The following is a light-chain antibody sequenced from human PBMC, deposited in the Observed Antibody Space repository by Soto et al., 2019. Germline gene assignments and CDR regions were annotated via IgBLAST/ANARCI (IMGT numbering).Light chain of an antibody. J-gene: IGLJ1*01. CDR2: GTS. CDR1: NSNIGTGFD. Sequence: QSVLTQTPSVSGAPGQRVTIACTGNNSNIGTGFDVHWYRHFPGAAPKLLLSGTSHRPSGVPDRFSGSKSDTSASLAITGLQADDEADYYCQTSDSGLFGLIFGTGTKLTVL. CDR3: QTSDSGLFGLI. V-gene: IGLV1-40*01.